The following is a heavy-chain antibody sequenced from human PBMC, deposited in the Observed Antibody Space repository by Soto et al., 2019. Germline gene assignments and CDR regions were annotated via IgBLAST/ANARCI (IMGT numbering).Heavy chain of an antibody. V-gene: IGHV4-59*01. CDR3: ARVRTAAAGEFDY. CDR1: GGSISSYY. D-gene: IGHD6-13*01. Sequence: PSETLSLTCTVSGGSISSYYWSWIRQPPGKGLEWIGYIYYSGGTNYNPSLKSRVTISVDTSKNQFSLKLSSVTAADTAVYYCARVRTAAAGEFDYWGQGTLVTVSS. J-gene: IGHJ4*02. CDR2: IYYSGGT.